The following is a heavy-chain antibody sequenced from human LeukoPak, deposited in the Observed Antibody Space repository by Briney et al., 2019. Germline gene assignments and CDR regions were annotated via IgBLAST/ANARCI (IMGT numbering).Heavy chain of an antibody. CDR1: GGSISSYY. V-gene: IGHV4-4*07. CDR2: IYTNGRT. CDR3: ARDLPTYCGGGSCFQLDY. D-gene: IGHD2-15*01. J-gene: IGHJ4*02. Sequence: SETLSLTCTVSGGSISSYYWSWIRQPAGKGLEWIGRIYTNGRTNYNPSLRSRVTISVDTSKNQFSLDLSSVTAADTAVYYCARDLPTYCGGGSCFQLDYWGQGALVTVSS.